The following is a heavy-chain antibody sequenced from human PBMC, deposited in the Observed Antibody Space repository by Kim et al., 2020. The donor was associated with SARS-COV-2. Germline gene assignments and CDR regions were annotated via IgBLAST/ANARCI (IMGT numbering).Heavy chain of an antibody. CDR1: GFTFSTYA. CDR2: ISYDGSKT. V-gene: IGHV3-30*18. Sequence: GSLRLSCATFGFTFSTYAMHWVRQAPGKGLEYVELISYDGSKTYYGDYVKGRFTISRDNSKNTLSLQMNSLRAEETAVYYCAKDQAHYDIVTGIDYWGQGTLDAVSS. D-gene: IGHD3-9*01. J-gene: IGHJ4*02. CDR3: AKDQAHYDIVTGIDY.